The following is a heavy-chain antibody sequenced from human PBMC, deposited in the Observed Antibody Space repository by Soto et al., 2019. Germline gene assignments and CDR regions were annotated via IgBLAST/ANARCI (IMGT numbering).Heavy chain of an antibody. J-gene: IGHJ4*02. Sequence: SETLSLTCTVSGGSISSYYWSWIRQPPGKGLEWIGYIYYSGSTNYNPSLKSRVTISVDTSKNQFSLKLSSVTAADTAVYYCACDVFGTGFDYWGQGTLVTVSS. CDR2: IYYSGST. CDR1: GGSISSYY. CDR3: ACDVFGTGFDY. V-gene: IGHV4-59*01. D-gene: IGHD2-8*02.